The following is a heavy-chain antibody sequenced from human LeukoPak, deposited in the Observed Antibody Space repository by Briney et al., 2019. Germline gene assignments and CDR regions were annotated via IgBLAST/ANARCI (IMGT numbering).Heavy chain of an antibody. D-gene: IGHD5-18*01. Sequence: PSETLSLTCTVSGGSISSGSYYWSWIRQPAGKGLEWIGRIYTSGSTNYNPSPKSRVTISVDTSKNQFSLKLSSVTAADTAVYYCASHRIGYSYGYPQYYYYYYYMDVWGKGTTVTVSS. CDR2: IYTSGST. CDR1: GGSISSGSYY. CDR3: ASHRIGYSYGYPQYYYYYYYMDV. J-gene: IGHJ6*03. V-gene: IGHV4-61*02.